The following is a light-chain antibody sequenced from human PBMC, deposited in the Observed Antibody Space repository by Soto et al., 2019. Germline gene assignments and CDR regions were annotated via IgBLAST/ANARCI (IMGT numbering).Light chain of an antibody. Sequence: QSVLTQPPSASGSPGQSVTISCTGTSSDVGGYNYVSWYQQHPGKAPKLIISEVSKRPSGVPDRFSGSKSGNTASLTVSGLQAEDEADYYCQTWGTGFQFFGGGTKLTVL. CDR3: QTWGTGFQF. CDR1: SSDVGGYNY. J-gene: IGLJ2*01. CDR2: EVS. V-gene: IGLV2-8*01.